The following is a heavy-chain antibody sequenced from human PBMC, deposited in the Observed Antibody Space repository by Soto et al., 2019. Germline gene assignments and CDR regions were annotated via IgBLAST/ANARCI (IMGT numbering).Heavy chain of an antibody. Sequence: QVQLVQSGAEVKKPGASVKVSCKVSGYTLSELSMHWVRQAPGKGLEWMGGFHPEDGQTVYAQSFQGRVTMTEDTSTDTAYMELSSLTYEDTALYYCATAVSRIAGFGTFYWGQGTLVTVSS. CDR2: FHPEDGQT. V-gene: IGHV1-24*01. D-gene: IGHD6-13*01. CDR3: ATAVSRIAGFGTFY. J-gene: IGHJ4*02. CDR1: GYTLSELS.